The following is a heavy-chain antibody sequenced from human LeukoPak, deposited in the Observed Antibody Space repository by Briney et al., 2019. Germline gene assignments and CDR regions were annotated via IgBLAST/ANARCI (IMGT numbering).Heavy chain of an antibody. J-gene: IGHJ4*02. CDR3: AGGVTYYYDSSGYPEVSPFDY. Sequence: ASVKVSCKASGYTFTGYYMHWVRQAPGQGLEWMGWINPNSGGTNYAQKLQGRVTMTTDTSTSTAYMELRSLRSDDTAVYYCAGGVTYYYDSSGYPEVSPFDYWGQGTLVTVSS. CDR1: GYTFTGYY. CDR2: INPNSGGT. V-gene: IGHV1-2*02. D-gene: IGHD3-22*01.